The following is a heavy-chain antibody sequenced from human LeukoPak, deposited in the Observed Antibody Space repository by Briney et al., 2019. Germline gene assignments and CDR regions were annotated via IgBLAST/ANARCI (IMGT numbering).Heavy chain of an antibody. CDR1: GGTFSSYA. Sequence: GASVKVSCKASGGTFSSYAISWVRQAPGQGLEWMGGIIPIFDTANYAQKFQGRVTITTDESTSTAYMELSSLRSEDTAVYYCARCAASTSCPYWGQGTLVTVSS. CDR3: ARCAASTSCPY. V-gene: IGHV1-69*05. J-gene: IGHJ4*02. CDR2: IIPIFDTA. D-gene: IGHD2-2*01.